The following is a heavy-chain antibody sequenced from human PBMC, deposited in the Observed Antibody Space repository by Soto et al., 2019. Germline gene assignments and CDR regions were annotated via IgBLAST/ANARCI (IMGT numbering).Heavy chain of an antibody. CDR1: GFSFSSFW. V-gene: IGHV3-7*02. Sequence: EVHLVESGGTLVRPGGSLRLSCAASGFSFSSFWMSWVRQAPGKGLEWVANIKEDGSERYYVDSVKGRFTISRDNAKNSLHLQMNSLRAEDTAVYYWASCRDSRGYCLFDNWGQGTLVTVSS. CDR2: IKEDGSER. CDR3: ASCRDSRGYCLFDN. J-gene: IGHJ4*02. D-gene: IGHD3-22*01.